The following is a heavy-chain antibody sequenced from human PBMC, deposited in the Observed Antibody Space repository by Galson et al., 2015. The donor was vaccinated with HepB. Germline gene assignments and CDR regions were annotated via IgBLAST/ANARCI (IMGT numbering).Heavy chain of an antibody. D-gene: IGHD2-21*02. J-gene: IGHJ4*02. Sequence: SLRLSCAASGFTFSTYWMHWVRQAPGKGLVWVSRINSDGSSSTYADSVKGRLTISRDNAKNTLYLLMNSLRAEDTAVYYCARDFRAAVTARGLDYWGQGTLVTVSS. V-gene: IGHV3-74*01. CDR1: GFTFSTYW. CDR2: INSDGSSS. CDR3: ARDFRAAVTARGLDY.